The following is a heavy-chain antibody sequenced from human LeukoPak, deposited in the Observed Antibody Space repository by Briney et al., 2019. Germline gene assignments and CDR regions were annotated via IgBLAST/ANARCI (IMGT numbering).Heavy chain of an antibody. CDR1: GGSISGYY. D-gene: IGHD1-7*01. CDR2: ISDTGTS. CDR3: ARARTYLDY. Sequence: SETLSLTCIVSGGSISGYYWSWIRQPPGRGLEWIGYISDTGTSIYNPSLKNRLSMLVDTSKNHFYLNLTSVTAADTAIYYCARARTYLDYWGQGALVTVSS. V-gene: IGHV4-59*01. J-gene: IGHJ4*02.